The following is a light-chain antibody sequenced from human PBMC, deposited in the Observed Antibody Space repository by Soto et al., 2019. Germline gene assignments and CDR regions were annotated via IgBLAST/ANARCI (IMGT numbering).Light chain of an antibody. CDR2: EGS. CDR3: CSYAGNSAYV. CDR1: SSDVGSYNL. Sequence: QSALTQPASVSGSPGQSITISCTGTSSDVGSYNLVSWYQQHPDKAPKLMIYEGSKRPSGVSNRFSGSKSGNTASLTISGLQAEDEADYYCCSYAGNSAYVFGIGTKLTVL. J-gene: IGLJ1*01. V-gene: IGLV2-23*01.